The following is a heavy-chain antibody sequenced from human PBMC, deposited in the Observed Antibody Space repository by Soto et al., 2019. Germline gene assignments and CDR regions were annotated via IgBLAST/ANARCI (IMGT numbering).Heavy chain of an antibody. V-gene: IGHV3-23*01. CDR1: GFAFSSHA. Sequence: PGGSLRLSCTASGFAFSSHAMNWVRQAPGKGLEWVSGIVDTGGRTFYADSVKGRFTISRDNAKNTLYLEMNSLRAEDTAIYYCAPVPAASSYYNTDVWGQGTTVTVS. CDR2: IVDTGGRT. D-gene: IGHD2-2*01. CDR3: APVPAASSYYNTDV. J-gene: IGHJ6*02.